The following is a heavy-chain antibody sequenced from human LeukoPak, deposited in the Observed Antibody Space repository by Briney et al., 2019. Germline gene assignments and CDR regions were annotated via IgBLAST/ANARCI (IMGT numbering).Heavy chain of an antibody. J-gene: IGHJ4*02. CDR1: GYSFTSYW. Sequence: GESLKISCKGSGYSFTSYWIGWVRQMPGKGLEWMGIIYPGDSDTRYSPSFQGQVTISADKSISTAYLQWSSLKASDTAMYYCARSLRHDFWSGYYTGYYFDYWGQGTLVTVSS. CDR3: ARSLRHDFWSGYYTGYYFDY. V-gene: IGHV5-51*01. D-gene: IGHD3-3*01. CDR2: IYPGDSDT.